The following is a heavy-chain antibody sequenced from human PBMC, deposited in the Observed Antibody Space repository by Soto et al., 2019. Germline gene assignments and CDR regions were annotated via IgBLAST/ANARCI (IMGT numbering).Heavy chain of an antibody. J-gene: IGHJ4*02. Sequence: PGGSLRLSCAASGFTFSSYGMHWVRQAPGKGLEWVAVISYDGSNKYYADSVKGRFTISRDNSKNTLYLQMNSLRAEDTAVYYCARDALILYYYDSSGYYYSYYFDYWGQGTLVTVSS. CDR2: ISYDGSNK. V-gene: IGHV3-30*03. D-gene: IGHD3-22*01. CDR1: GFTFSSYG. CDR3: ARDALILYYYDSSGYYYSYYFDY.